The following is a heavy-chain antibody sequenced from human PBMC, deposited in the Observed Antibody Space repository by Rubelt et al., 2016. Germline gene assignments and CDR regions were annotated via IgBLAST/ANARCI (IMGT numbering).Heavy chain of an antibody. V-gene: IGHV1-46*01. CDR2: INPSGGST. Sequence: VKVSCKASGYTFSSYYMHWVRQAPGQGLEWMGIINPSGGSTSYAQKLQGRVTMTTDTSTSTAYMELRSLRSDDTAVYYCARVGSGRVIDYWGQGTLVTVSS. D-gene: IGHD3-10*01. CDR3: ARVGSGRVIDY. J-gene: IGHJ4*02. CDR1: GYTFSSYY.